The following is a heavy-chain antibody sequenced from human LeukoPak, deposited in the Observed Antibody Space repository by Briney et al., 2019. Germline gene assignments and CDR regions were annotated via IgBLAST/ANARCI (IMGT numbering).Heavy chain of an antibody. Sequence: PGRSLRLSCAASGFTFSSYAMHWVRQAPGKGLEWVAVISYDGSNKYYADSVKGRFTISRDNSKNTLYLQMNSLRAEDTAVYYCARAKTGTASGATDLWGRGTLVTVSS. V-gene: IGHV3-30-3*01. CDR2: ISYDGSNK. CDR1: GFTFSSYA. CDR3: ARAKTGTASGATDL. J-gene: IGHJ2*01. D-gene: IGHD1-7*01.